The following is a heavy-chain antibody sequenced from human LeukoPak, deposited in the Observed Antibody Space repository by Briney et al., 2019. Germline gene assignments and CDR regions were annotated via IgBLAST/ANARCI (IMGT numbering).Heavy chain of an antibody. V-gene: IGHV4-59*12. CDR1: GGTINSYY. J-gene: IGHJ4*02. CDR3: AREMYQLPRGGFDY. D-gene: IGHD2-2*01. CDR2: VDHSGST. Sequence: SETLSLTCTVSGGTINSYYWSWIRQPPGKGLEWIGYVDHSGSTSYNPSLKSRVTISVDRSKNQFSLKLSSVTAADTAVYYCAREMYQLPRGGFDYWGQGTLVTVSS.